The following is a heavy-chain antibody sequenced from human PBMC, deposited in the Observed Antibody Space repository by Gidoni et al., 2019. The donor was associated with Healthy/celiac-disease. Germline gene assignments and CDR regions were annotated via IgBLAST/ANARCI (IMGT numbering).Heavy chain of an antibody. V-gene: IGHV3-15*01. CDR2: IKGETDCGST. J-gene: IGHJ6*02. Sequence: EVQLVESGGGLVEPGGSLRLYCAAPGFTLSNVWTGWARQAQGEWREGEGRIKGETDCGSTDYAAPVKCRCSSSIDDSTNTLYLQINSLKTEDAAVYYCPTVPNAIFGARYYYYGMDVWGQGTTVTVSS. D-gene: IGHD3-3*01. CDR3: PTVPNAIFGARYYYYGMDV. CDR1: GFTLSNVW.